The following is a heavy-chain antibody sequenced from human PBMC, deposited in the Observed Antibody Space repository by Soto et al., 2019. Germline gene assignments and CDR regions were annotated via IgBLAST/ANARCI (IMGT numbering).Heavy chain of an antibody. CDR2: IYYGGST. J-gene: IGHJ4*02. CDR1: GGSISSYY. CDR3: ARGLSEYPIDY. D-gene: IGHD2-2*02. V-gene: IGHV4-59*01. Sequence: SSETLSLTCTVSGGSISSYYWSWIRQPPGKGLEWIGYIYYGGSTNYNPSLKSRVTISVDTSKNQFSLKLSSVTAADTAVYYCARGLSEYPIDYWGQGTLVTVSS.